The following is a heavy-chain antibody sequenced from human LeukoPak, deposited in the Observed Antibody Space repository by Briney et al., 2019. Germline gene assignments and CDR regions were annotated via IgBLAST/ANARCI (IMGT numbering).Heavy chain of an antibody. CDR3: ARDRGGTGDFDY. Sequence: GASVKVSSKASGYTFSNYVIHWVRRAPGQRPEWMGWINVGNGDTKYSQKFPGRVTIARDTSASTAYMELSSLRSEDTAVYYCARDRGGTGDFDYWGQGTLVTVSS. J-gene: IGHJ4*02. V-gene: IGHV1-3*01. CDR1: GYTFSNYV. D-gene: IGHD1-1*01. CDR2: INVGNGDT.